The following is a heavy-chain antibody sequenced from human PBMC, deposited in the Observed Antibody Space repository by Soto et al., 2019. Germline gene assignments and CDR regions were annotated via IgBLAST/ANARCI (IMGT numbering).Heavy chain of an antibody. V-gene: IGHV1-2*04. D-gene: IGHD2-8*01. J-gene: IGHJ6*02. CDR3: ARGDSTDCSNGVCSFFYNHDMDV. Sequence: ASVKVSCKASGYSFTDYHIHWVRHAPGQGLEWLGRINPKSGGTSTAQKFQGWVTMTTDTSISTASMELTRLTSDDTAIYYCARGDSTDCSNGVCSFFYNHDMDVWGQGTTVTVSS. CDR1: GYSFTDYH. CDR2: INPKSGGT.